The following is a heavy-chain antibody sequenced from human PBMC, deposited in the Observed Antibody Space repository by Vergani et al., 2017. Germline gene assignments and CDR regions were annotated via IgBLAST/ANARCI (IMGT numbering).Heavy chain of an antibody. CDR2: IYYSGST. Sequence: QVQLQESGPGLVNPSETLSLTCTVSGGSLSNYYWSWIRQPPGKGLEWIGYIYYSGSTNYNPSLKSRVTISVDTSTNQFSLKVSSVTASDTAVYYCARDRSAYYYHSSGYYDYWGQGTLVTVSS. D-gene: IGHD3-22*01. CDR3: ARDRSAYYYHSSGYYDY. J-gene: IGHJ4*02. V-gene: IGHV4-59*01. CDR1: GGSLSNYY.